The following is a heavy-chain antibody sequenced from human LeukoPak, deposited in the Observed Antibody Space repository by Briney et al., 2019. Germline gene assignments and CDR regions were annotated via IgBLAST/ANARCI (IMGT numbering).Heavy chain of an antibody. CDR1: GGSIGSHY. V-gene: IGHV4-59*11. Sequence: PLETLSLTCTVSGGSIGSHYWTWIRQTPGKGLEWIGYVYDIGSTKYNPSPKSRGTISVDTSKNQFSLRLSSVTAADTAVYYCARGGVLKSVDYWGQGTLVAVSS. J-gene: IGHJ4*02. CDR3: ARGGVLKSVDY. D-gene: IGHD3-16*01. CDR2: VYDIGST.